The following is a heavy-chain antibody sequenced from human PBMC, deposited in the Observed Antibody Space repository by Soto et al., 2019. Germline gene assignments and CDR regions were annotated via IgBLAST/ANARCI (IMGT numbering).Heavy chain of an antibody. D-gene: IGHD3-3*01. CDR3: AITDYDFWSGYYWDY. Sequence: QLQLQESGPGLVKPSETLSLTCTVSGGSISSSSYYWGWIRQPPGKGLEWIGSIYYSGSTYYNPSLKSRATITVETSTTQFSLKLSSVTAADTAVYYCAITDYDFWSGYYWDYWGQGTLVTVSS. J-gene: IGHJ4*02. CDR1: GGSISSSSYY. V-gene: IGHV4-39*01. CDR2: IYYSGST.